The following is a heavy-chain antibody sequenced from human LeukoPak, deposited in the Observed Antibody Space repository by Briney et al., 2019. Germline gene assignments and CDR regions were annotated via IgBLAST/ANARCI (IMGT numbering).Heavy chain of an antibody. V-gene: IGHV1-69*05. CDR2: IIPIFGTA. J-gene: IGHJ1*01. CDR3: ARGGLGYCSSTSCTEYFQH. Sequence: ASVTVFCKASGGTFSSYAISWVRQAPGQGLEWMGGIIPIFGTANYAQKFQGRVTITTDESTSTAYMELSSLRSEDTAVYYCARGGLGYCSSTSCTEYFQHWGQGTLVTVSS. CDR1: GGTFSSYA. D-gene: IGHD2-2*01.